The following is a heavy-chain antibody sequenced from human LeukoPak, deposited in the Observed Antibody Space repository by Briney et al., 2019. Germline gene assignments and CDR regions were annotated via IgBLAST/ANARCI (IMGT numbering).Heavy chain of an antibody. Sequence: SETLSLTCAVYGGSFSGYYWSWIRQPPGKGLEWIGEINHGGSTNYNPSLKSRVTISLDTSKNQSSLKLSSVTAADTAVYYCARGITMVRGVTRGNWFDPWGQGTLVTVSS. D-gene: IGHD3-10*01. CDR3: ARGITMVRGVTRGNWFDP. CDR1: GGSFSGYY. J-gene: IGHJ5*02. V-gene: IGHV4-34*01. CDR2: INHGGST.